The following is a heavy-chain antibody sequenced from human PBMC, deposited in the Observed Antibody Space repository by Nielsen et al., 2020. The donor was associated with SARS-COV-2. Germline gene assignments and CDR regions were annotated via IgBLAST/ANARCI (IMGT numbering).Heavy chain of an antibody. CDR1: GFTFSSYD. CDR3: AKLQWLAFLFSKTTA. Sequence: GGSLRLSCAASGFTFSSYDMHWVRQATGKGLEWVSAIGTAGDTYYPGSVKGRFTISRDNSKNTLYLQMNSLRAEDTAVYYCAKLQWLAFLFSKTTAGGQGTLVTVSS. J-gene: IGHJ4*02. V-gene: IGHV3-13*04. CDR2: IGTAGDT. D-gene: IGHD6-19*01.